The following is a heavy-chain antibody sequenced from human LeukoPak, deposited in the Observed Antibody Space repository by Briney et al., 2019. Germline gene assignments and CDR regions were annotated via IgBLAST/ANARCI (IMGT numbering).Heavy chain of an antibody. Sequence: ASVKVSCKASGYTFTSYYMHWVRQAPGQGLEWMGIINPSGGSTSYAQKFQGRVTMTRDMPTSTVYMELSSLRSEDTAVYYCARDPMDRMVPLDYWGQGTLVTVSS. V-gene: IGHV1-46*01. CDR1: GYTFTSYY. J-gene: IGHJ4*02. D-gene: IGHD3-10*01. CDR3: ARDPMDRMVPLDY. CDR2: INPSGGST.